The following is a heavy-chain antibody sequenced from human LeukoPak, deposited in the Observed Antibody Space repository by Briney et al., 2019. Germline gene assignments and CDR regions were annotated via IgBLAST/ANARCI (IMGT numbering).Heavy chain of an antibody. J-gene: IGHJ4*02. CDR3: ALLSGGTFDY. D-gene: IGHD2/OR15-2a*01. Sequence: GGSLTHSCAASGFVVTANYLAWARQAPGKGLEWVSTISNGGDPFYGDSVKGRSTISRDESTNTFSLQLDSLRVEDMGVYYCALLSGGTFDYWGQGTQVTVAS. CDR1: GFVVTANY. CDR2: ISNGGDP. V-gene: IGHV3-53*01.